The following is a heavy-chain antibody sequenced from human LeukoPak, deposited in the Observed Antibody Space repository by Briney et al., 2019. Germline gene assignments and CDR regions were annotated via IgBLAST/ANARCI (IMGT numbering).Heavy chain of an antibody. D-gene: IGHD1-26*01. CDR2: IYTSGST. CDR1: GGSISSGSYY. J-gene: IGHJ4*02. Sequence: PSQTLSLTCTVSGGSISSGSYYWSWIRQPAGKGLEWIGRIYTSGSTNYNPSLKSRVTISVDTSKNQFSLKLSSVTAADTAVYYCARNQNPGSYSVYWGQGTLVTVSS. V-gene: IGHV4-61*02. CDR3: ARNQNPGSYSVY.